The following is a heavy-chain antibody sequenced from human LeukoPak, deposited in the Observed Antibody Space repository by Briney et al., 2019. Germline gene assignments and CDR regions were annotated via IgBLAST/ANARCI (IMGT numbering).Heavy chain of an antibody. CDR1: GGSVSSSSYY. V-gene: IGHV4-39*07. CDR3: ARAPFKATVVTALLFDY. D-gene: IGHD4-23*01. J-gene: IGHJ4*02. CDR2: IYYSGST. Sequence: PSETLSLTCTVSGGSVSSSSYYWGWIRQPPRKGLEWIGSIYYSGSTYYNPSLKSRVTISVDTSKNQFSLKLSSVTAADTAVYYCARAPFKATVVTALLFDYWGQGTLVAVSS.